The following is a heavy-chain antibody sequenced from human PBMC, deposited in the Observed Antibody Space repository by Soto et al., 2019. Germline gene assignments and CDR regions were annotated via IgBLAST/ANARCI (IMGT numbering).Heavy chain of an antibody. D-gene: IGHD1-7*01. CDR3: ARVRTGTTFLFRYGMDV. CDR2: INHSGST. CDR1: GGSFSGYY. Sequence: QVQLQQWGAGLLKPSETLSLTCAVYGGSFSGYYWSWIRQPPGKGLEWIGEINHSGSTNYNPSLKSRVTISVDTSKNQFSMKLSSVTAADTAVYYCARVRTGTTFLFRYGMDVWGQGTTVTVSS. J-gene: IGHJ6*02. V-gene: IGHV4-34*01.